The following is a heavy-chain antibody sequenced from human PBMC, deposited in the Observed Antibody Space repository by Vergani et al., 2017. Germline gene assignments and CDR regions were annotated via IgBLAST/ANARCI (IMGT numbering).Heavy chain of an antibody. D-gene: IGHD3-22*01. Sequence: QVQLVESGGGLVQPGRSLRLSCTASGFTFSSYAMHWVRQAPGKGLEWVAVISYDGSNKYYADSVKGRFTISRDNSKNTLYLQMNSLRAEDTAVYYCARAMGNYYDSSGYYYYYGMDVWGQGTTVTVSS. V-gene: IGHV3-30-3*01. CDR1: GFTFSSYA. J-gene: IGHJ6*02. CDR3: ARAMGNYYDSSGYYYYYGMDV. CDR2: ISYDGSNK.